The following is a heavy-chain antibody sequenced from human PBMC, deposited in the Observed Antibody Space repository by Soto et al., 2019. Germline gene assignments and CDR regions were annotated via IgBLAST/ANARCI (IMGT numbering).Heavy chain of an antibody. CDR2: IYYSGSA. V-gene: IGHV4-31*11. CDR1: GGSINSPGYY. J-gene: IGHJ3*02. CDR3: ARGSSGDPWSASYGVDX. Sequence: PSETLSLTCAVSGGSINSPGYYWTWVRQHPGKGLEWIGYIYYSGSAYYNPSLKSRVTISLDTSKNQFSLRLSSVTAADTAVYFCARGSSGDPWSASYGVDXWGQGTLVTVS. D-gene: IGHD3-3*01.